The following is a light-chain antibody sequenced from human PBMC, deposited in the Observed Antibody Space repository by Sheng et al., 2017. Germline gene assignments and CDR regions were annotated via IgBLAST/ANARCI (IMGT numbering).Light chain of an antibody. CDR2: GAS. V-gene: IGKV3-20*01. CDR3: QQYANTPPLT. J-gene: IGKJ4*01. CDR1: QSVSSSY. Sequence: EIVLTQSPGTLSLSPGERATLSCRASQSVSSSYLAWYQQKPGQAPRLLIYGASSRATGIPDRFSGSGSGTDFTLTISRLEPEDFAVYYCQQYANTPPLTFGGGTKMEIK.